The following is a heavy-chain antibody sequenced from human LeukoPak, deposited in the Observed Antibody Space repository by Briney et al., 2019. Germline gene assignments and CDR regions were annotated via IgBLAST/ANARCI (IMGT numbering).Heavy chain of an antibody. Sequence: ASVTVSCKASGYTFTVYYMHWVRQAPGQGLEWMGWINPNSGGTNYARKFQGRVTMTRDTSISTAYMELSRLRSDDTAVYYCARSDYYDSSGYPDYWGQGTLVTVSS. CDR3: ARSDYYDSSGYPDY. CDR2: INPNSGGT. J-gene: IGHJ4*02. V-gene: IGHV1-2*02. CDR1: GYTFTVYY. D-gene: IGHD3-22*01.